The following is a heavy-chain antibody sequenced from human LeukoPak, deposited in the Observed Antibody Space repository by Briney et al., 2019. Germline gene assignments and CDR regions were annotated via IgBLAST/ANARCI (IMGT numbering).Heavy chain of an antibody. V-gene: IGHV3-15*01. D-gene: IGHD3-10*01. CDR2: IKSKTDGETT. Sequence: GSLRLSCVDSGFTFTNAWMSWVRQAPGKGLEWIGRIKSKTDGETTNYAEPVRGRFTISRDDSKSAVYLQMNSLKIEDTAVYYCTTDLGTYYHGSQRLIPIDYWGQGTLVTVSS. CDR1: GFTFTNAW. J-gene: IGHJ4*02. CDR3: TTDLGTYYHGSQRLIPIDY.